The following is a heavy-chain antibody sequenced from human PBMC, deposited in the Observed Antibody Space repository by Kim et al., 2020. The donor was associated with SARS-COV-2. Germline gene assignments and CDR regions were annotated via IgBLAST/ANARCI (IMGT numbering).Heavy chain of an antibody. CDR1: GFTFSSYW. CDR3: AREVGRYYDILTGYSLDDAFDI. V-gene: IGHV3-74*01. D-gene: IGHD3-9*01. Sequence: GGSLRLSCAASGFTFSSYWMHWVRQAPGKGLVWVSRINSDGSSTSYADSVKGRFTISRDNAKNTLYLQMNSLRAEDTAVYYCAREVGRYYDILTGYSLDDAFDIWGQGTMVTVSS. J-gene: IGHJ3*02. CDR2: INSDGSST.